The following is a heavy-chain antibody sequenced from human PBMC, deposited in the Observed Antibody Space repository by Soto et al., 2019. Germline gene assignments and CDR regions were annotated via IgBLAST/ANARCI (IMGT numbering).Heavy chain of an antibody. CDR3: ARRPHITGTPSYYGMDV. Sequence: GEALKISRNGPGYSFTKYCIGCVRQVPGKGVEWMAIIYPDESDTRYSPSFQGQVTISADKSISTAYLQWSSLEASDSAMYFCARRPHITGTPSYYGMDVWVQGTTVTVSS. CDR2: IYPDESDT. J-gene: IGHJ6*02. D-gene: IGHD1-20*01. V-gene: IGHV5-51*01. CDR1: GYSFTKYC.